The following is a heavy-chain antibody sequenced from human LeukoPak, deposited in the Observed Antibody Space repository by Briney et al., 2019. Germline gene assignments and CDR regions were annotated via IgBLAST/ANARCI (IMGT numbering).Heavy chain of an antibody. CDR2: ISSSSSYI. D-gene: IGHD4-11*01. J-gene: IGHJ4*02. CDR3: ARGTPTTRDFDY. Sequence: GGSLRLSCAASGFTFSSYSMNWVRQAPGKGLEWVSSISSSSSYIYYADSVKGRFTISRDNAKNSLLPQMNSLRAEDTAVYYCARGTPTTRDFDYWGQGTLVTVSS. CDR1: GFTFSSYS. V-gene: IGHV3-21*01.